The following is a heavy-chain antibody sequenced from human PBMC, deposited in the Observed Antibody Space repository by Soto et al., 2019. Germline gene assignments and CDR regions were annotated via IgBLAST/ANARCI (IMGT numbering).Heavy chain of an antibody. CDR3: ARDRYSGYNSQFAY. V-gene: IGHV1-2*02. CDR2: RNPNTRGT. Sequence: SXKVSFMATGYIXSGYYRNWVRQAPGQGLEWMGWRNPNTRGTHSAQRFQGRVTMTRDTSISTAYMELSSLRSDDSAVYYCARDRYSGYNSQFAYWGQGTLGPVSS. CDR1: GYIXSGYY. J-gene: IGHJ4*02. D-gene: IGHD5-12*01.